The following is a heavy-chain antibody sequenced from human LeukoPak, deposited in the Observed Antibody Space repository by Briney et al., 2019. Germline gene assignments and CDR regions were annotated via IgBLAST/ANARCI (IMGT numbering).Heavy chain of an antibody. D-gene: IGHD1-14*01. CDR3: ARHEWGITNAFDI. V-gene: IGHV4-39*01. CDR2: IYYSGTT. Sequence: SETLSLTCTVSGGSFSSSDYYWGWIRQPPGKGLEWIGSIYYSGTTYYNPSLKSRVTISVDTPKKQFSLKLRSVTAADTAVYYCARHEWGITNAFDIWGQGTMVTVSS. J-gene: IGHJ3*02. CDR1: GGSFSSSDYY.